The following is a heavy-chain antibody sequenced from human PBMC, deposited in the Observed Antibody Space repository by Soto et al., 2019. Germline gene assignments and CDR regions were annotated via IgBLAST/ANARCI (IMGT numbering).Heavy chain of an antibody. CDR2: IYYSGST. V-gene: IGHV4-61*01. CDR3: ARDWTGMTTVTPGYYYYYGMDV. Sequence: SETLSLTCTVSGGSVSSGSYYWSWIRQPPGKGLEWIGYIYYSGSTNYNPSLKSRVTISVDTSKNQFPLKLSSVTAADTAVYYCARDWTGMTTVTPGYYYYYGMDVWGQGTTVTVSS. J-gene: IGHJ6*02. D-gene: IGHD4-17*01. CDR1: GGSVSSGSYY.